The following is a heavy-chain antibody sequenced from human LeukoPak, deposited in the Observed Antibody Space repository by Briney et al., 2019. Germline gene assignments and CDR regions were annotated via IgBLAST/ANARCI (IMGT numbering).Heavy chain of an antibody. CDR1: GFSLDTSGVG. J-gene: IGHJ6*02. CDR2: IYWDDDK. CDR3: AHRRGRFYGMDV. V-gene: IGHV2-5*02. D-gene: IGHD3-16*01. Sequence: SGPTLVNPTQTLTLTCTFSGFSLDTSGVGVAWIRQPPGKALEWLALIYWDDDKRYSPSLKSRLTITKDTSKNQVLLRITNMDPVDTGTYYCAHRRGRFYGMDVWGQGTTVTVSS.